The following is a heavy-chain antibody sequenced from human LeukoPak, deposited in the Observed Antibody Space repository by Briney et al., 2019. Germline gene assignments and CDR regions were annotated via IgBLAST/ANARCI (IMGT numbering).Heavy chain of an antibody. CDR1: GGSISSYY. J-gene: IGHJ5*02. V-gene: IGHV4-59*01. CDR3: ARGSSLAAS. CDR2: IYYSGST. Sequence: PSETLSLTCTVSGGSISSYYWSWIRQPPGKGLEWIGYIYYSGSTNYNPPLKSRVTISVDTSKNQFSLKLSSVTAADTAVYYCARGSSLAASWGQGTLVTVSS. D-gene: IGHD6-6*01.